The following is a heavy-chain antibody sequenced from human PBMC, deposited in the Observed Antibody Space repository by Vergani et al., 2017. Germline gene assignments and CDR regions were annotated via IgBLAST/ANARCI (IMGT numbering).Heavy chain of an antibody. D-gene: IGHD2-2*01. V-gene: IGHV1-69*01. CDR2: IIPIFGTA. Sequence: QVQLIQSGAEVKKPGDSVRVSCKASGYTFSDYYLHWVRQAPGQGLEWMGGIIPIFGTANYAQKFQGRVTITADESTSTAYMELSSLRSEDTAVYYCAFVVPAASKSGPYFDYWGQGTLVTVSS. J-gene: IGHJ4*02. CDR1: GYTFSDYY. CDR3: AFVVPAASKSGPYFDY.